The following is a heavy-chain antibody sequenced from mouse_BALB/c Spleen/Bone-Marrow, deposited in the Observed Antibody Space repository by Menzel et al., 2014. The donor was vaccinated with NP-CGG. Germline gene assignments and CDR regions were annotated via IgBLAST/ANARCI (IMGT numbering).Heavy chain of an antibody. CDR2: INPSSGYT. Sequence: VQLVESGAELARPGASVKMSCKASGYTFTSYTIHWVKQRPVQGLEWIGYINPSSGYTNYNQKFKDKATLTADKSSSTAYMQLSSLTSEDSAVYYCARGGPFAYWGQGTLVTVSA. CDR1: GYTFTSYT. J-gene: IGHJ3*01. D-gene: IGHD3-3*01. V-gene: IGHV1-4*01. CDR3: ARGGPFAY.